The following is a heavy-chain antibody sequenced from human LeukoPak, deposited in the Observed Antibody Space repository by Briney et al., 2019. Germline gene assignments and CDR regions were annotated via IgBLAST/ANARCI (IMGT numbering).Heavy chain of an antibody. V-gene: IGHV4-59*01. CDR3: ARVGDYYDSSGYYESDAFDI. Sequence: SETLSLTCTVFGGSISSYYWSWIRQPPGKGLEWIGYIYYSGSTNYNPSLKSRVTISVDTSKNQFSLKLSSVTAADTAVYYCARVGDYYDSSGYYESDAFDIWGQGTMVTVSS. CDR2: IYYSGST. CDR1: GGSISSYY. J-gene: IGHJ3*02. D-gene: IGHD3-22*01.